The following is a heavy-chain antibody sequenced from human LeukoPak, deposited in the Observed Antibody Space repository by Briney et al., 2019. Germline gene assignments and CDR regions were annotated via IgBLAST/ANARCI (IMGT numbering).Heavy chain of an antibody. CDR3: AADSEQLVRGIFDY. V-gene: IGHV1-58*01. CDR1: GFTFTSSA. CDR2: IVVGSGNT. J-gene: IGHJ4*02. Sequence: SVKVSCKASGFTFTSSAVQWVRQARGQRLEWIGWIVVGSGNTNYAQKFQERVTITRDMSTSTAYMELSSLRSEDTAGYYCAADSEQLVRGIFDYWGQGTLVTVSS. D-gene: IGHD6-13*01.